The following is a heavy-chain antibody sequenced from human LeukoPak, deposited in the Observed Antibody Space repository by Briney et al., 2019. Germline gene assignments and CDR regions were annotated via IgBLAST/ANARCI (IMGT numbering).Heavy chain of an antibody. CDR3: ARGGYDFWSGYPNWFDP. CDR1: GGSISSGGYS. V-gene: IGHV4-30-2*01. D-gene: IGHD3-3*01. Sequence: SQTLSLTCAASGGSISSGGYSWSWIRQPPGKGLEWIGYIYHSGSTYYNPSLKSRVTISVDRSKNQFSLKLSSVTAADTAVYYCARGGYDFWSGYPNWFDPWGQGTLVTVSS. J-gene: IGHJ5*02. CDR2: IYHSGST.